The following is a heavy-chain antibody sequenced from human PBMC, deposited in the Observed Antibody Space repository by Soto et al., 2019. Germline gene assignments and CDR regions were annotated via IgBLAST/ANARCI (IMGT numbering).Heavy chain of an antibody. Sequence: QVQLVQSGAEVKKRGSSVKVSCKASGGTFSSYAISWVRQAPGQGLEWMGGIIPIFGTANYAQKFQGRVTITADESTSTAYMELSSLRSEDTAVYYCARPKTEDSSSWYYYFDFWGQGTLVTVSS. CDR3: ARPKTEDSSSWYYYFDF. CDR2: IIPIFGTA. CDR1: GGTFSSYA. V-gene: IGHV1-69*12. J-gene: IGHJ4*02. D-gene: IGHD6-6*01.